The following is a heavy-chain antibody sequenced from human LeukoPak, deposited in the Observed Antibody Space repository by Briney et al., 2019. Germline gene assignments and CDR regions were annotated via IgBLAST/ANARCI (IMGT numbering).Heavy chain of an antibody. D-gene: IGHD6-13*01. CDR1: GFTFSSFW. CDR3: ATELSSSNSRWFDP. Sequence: GGSLRLSCAASGFTFSSFWMHWVRQASGMGLVWVSRINSDGSSTSYADSVKGRFTISRDNAKNTLYLQMNSLRAEDTAVYYCATELSSSNSRWFDPWGQGTLVTVSS. CDR2: INSDGSST. V-gene: IGHV3-74*01. J-gene: IGHJ5*02.